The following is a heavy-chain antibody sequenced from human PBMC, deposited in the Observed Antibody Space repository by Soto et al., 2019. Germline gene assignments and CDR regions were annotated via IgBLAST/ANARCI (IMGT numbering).Heavy chain of an antibody. Sequence: GGSLRLSCAASGFTFSSYAMSWVRQAPGKGLEWVSAISGSGGSTYYADSVKGRFTISRDNSKNTLYLQKNSLRAEDTAVYYCAKVPRPGWLVLSSWFDPWGQGTLVTVSS. CDR1: GFTFSSYA. D-gene: IGHD6-19*01. CDR3: AKVPRPGWLVLSSWFDP. V-gene: IGHV3-23*01. J-gene: IGHJ5*02. CDR2: ISGSGGST.